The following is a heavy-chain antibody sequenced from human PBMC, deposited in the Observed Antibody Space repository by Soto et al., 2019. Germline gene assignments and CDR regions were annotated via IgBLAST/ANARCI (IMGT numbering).Heavy chain of an antibody. CDR2: ISYDGSNK. CDR1: GFTFSSYG. J-gene: IGHJ6*02. V-gene: IGHV3-30*18. Sequence: VQLVESGGGVVQPGRSLRLSCAASGFTFSSYGMHWVRQAPGKGLEWVAVISYDGSNKYYADSVKGRFTISRDNSKNTLYLQMNSLRAEDTAVYYCAKDFVFGTYSSSWYSWGTYYYYGMDVWGQGTTVTVSS. CDR3: AKDFVFGTYSSSWYSWGTYYYYGMDV. D-gene: IGHD6-13*01.